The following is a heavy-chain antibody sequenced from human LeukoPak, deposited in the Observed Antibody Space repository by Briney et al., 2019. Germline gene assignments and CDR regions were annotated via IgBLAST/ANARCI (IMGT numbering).Heavy chain of an antibody. CDR2: ISGSGGST. CDR1: GGSFSGYY. D-gene: IGHD4-17*01. Sequence: ETLSLTCAVYGGSFSGYYWSWVRQAPGKGLEWVSAISGSGGSTYYADSVKGRFTISRDNSKNTLYLQMNSLRAEDTAVYYCAKDLYGDYYGFDPWGQGTLVTVSS. V-gene: IGHV3-23*01. CDR3: AKDLYGDYYGFDP. J-gene: IGHJ5*02.